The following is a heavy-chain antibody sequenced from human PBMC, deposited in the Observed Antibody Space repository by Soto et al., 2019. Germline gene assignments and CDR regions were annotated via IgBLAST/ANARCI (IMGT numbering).Heavy chain of an antibody. V-gene: IGHV1-18*01. D-gene: IGHD3-10*01. CDR3: ARESAMVRDGPYYYYYGMDV. CDR1: GYTFTSYG. CDR2: ISAYNGNT. Sequence: ASVKVSCKASGYTFTSYGISWVRQAPGQGLEWMGWISAYNGNTNYAQKLQGRVTMTRDRSTSTAYMERSSLRSEDTAVYYCARESAMVRDGPYYYYYGMDVWGQGTTVTVSS. J-gene: IGHJ6*02.